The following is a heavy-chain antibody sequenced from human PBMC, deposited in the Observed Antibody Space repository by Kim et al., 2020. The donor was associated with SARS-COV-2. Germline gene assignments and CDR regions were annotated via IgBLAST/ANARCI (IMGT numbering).Heavy chain of an antibody. V-gene: IGHV7-4-1*02. J-gene: IGHJ5*02. D-gene: IGHD1-1*01. CDR2: NP. CDR3: ARGAGGNNNH. Sequence: NPTYAKGFTGRFVFSLDTSVSTAYLQISSLKAEDTAVYYCARGAGGNNNHWGQGTLVTVSS.